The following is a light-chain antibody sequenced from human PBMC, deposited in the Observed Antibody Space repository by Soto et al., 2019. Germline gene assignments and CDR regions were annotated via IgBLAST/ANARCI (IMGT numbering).Light chain of an antibody. CDR3: QQYGTSLP. Sequence: PGERDTLSCRASQSVSSSYLAWYQQKPGQAPRLLIYGASTRATGIPDRFSGSGSGTDFTLTISRLEPEDFAVYYCQQYGTSLPFGQGTRLEIK. J-gene: IGKJ5*01. CDR1: QSVSSSY. V-gene: IGKV3-20*01. CDR2: GAS.